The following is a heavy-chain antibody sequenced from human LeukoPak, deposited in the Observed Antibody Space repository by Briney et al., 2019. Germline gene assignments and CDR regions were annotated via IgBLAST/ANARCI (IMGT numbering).Heavy chain of an antibody. V-gene: IGHV1-18*01. J-gene: IGHJ4*02. D-gene: IGHD3-10*01. Sequence: ASVKVSCKASGYTFTSYGISWVRQAPGQGLEWMGWISAYKGNTNYAQKLQGRVTMTADTSTSTAYMELRSLRSDDTAVYYCARGTMVQGVIISTPVEDYWGQGTLVTVSS. CDR3: ARGTMVQGVIISTPVEDY. CDR1: GYTFTSYG. CDR2: ISAYKGNT.